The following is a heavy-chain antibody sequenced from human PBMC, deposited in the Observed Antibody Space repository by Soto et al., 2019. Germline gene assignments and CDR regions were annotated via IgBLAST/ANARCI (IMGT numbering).Heavy chain of an antibody. CDR3: ARAQYYDILTGYWPYYFDY. V-gene: IGHV4-30-2*01. CDR1: GGSISSGGYS. J-gene: IGHJ4*02. CDR2: IYHSGST. Sequence: NPSETLSLTCAVSGGSISSGGYSWSWIRQPPGKGLEWIGYIYHSGSTYYNPSLKSRVTISVDRSKNQFSLKLSSVTAADTAVYYCARAQYYDILTGYWPYYFDYWGQGTLVTV. D-gene: IGHD3-9*01.